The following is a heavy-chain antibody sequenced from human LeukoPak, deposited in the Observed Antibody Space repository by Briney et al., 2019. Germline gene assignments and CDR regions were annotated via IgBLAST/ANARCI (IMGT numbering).Heavy chain of an antibody. V-gene: IGHV4-39*01. CDR2: MYYIGTP. CDR1: GFTVSTNF. D-gene: IGHD5-18*01. J-gene: IGHJ4*02. Sequence: PVGSLRLSCAASGFTVSTNFMTWVRQPPGKGLEWIGSMYYIGTPYYNPSLESPVTISVDTSKNQFSLKLRYVTASDTAVYYCARHRHTAMETFDHWGQGALVTVSS. CDR3: ARHRHTAMETFDH.